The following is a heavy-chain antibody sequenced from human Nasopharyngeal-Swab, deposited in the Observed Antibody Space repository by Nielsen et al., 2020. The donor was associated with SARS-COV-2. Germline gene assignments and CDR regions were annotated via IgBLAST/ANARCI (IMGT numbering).Heavy chain of an antibody. J-gene: IGHJ4*02. CDR1: GITFSNAW. CDR2: IKSKTDGGTT. CDR3: TARSYYFDY. Sequence: GSLKISGAASGITFSNAWMSWVRQAPGKGLEWVGRIKSKTDGGTTDYAAPVKGRFTISRDDSKNTLYLQMNSLKTEDTAVYYCTARSYYFDYWGQGTLVTVSS. D-gene: IGHD6-19*01. V-gene: IGHV3-15*01.